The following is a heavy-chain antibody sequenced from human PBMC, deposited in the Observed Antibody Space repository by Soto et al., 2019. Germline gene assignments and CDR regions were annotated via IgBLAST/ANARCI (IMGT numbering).Heavy chain of an antibody. Sequence: ASVKVSCKASGYTFTSYGISWVRQAPGQGLEWMGWISAYNGNTNYAQKFQGRVTMTRDTSTSTVYMELSSLRSEDTAVYYCARDGTYDILTGSHDYWGQGTLVTVSS. CDR2: ISAYNGNT. CDR1: GYTFTSYG. CDR3: ARDGTYDILTGSHDY. D-gene: IGHD3-9*01. J-gene: IGHJ4*02. V-gene: IGHV1-18*01.